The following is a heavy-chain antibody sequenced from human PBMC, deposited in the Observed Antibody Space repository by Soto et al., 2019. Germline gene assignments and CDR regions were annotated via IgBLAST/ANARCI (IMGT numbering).Heavy chain of an antibody. CDR3: ARDDVVVPAAPAKDYYYYMDV. D-gene: IGHD2-2*01. CDR2: ISSSGSTI. V-gene: IGHV3-48*03. Sequence: GGSLRLSCAASGFTFSSYEMNWVRQAPGKGLEWVSYISSSGSTIYYADSVKGRFTISRDNAKNSLYLQMNSLRAEDTAVYYCARDDVVVPAAPAKDYYYYMDVWGKGTTVTVSS. CDR1: GFTFSSYE. J-gene: IGHJ6*03.